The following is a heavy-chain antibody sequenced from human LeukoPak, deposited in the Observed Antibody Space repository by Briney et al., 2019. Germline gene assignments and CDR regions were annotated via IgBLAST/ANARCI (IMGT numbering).Heavy chain of an antibody. CDR3: ARATPGPNYYYGMDV. CDR2: TYYRSKWYN. J-gene: IGHJ6*02. Sequence: SQTLSLTCALSGDSFSSNTAAWNWLRQSPSRGLDWLGSTYYRSKWYNDYAVSVKSRITIKPETSKNQFSLQLNSVTPEDTAVYYCARATPGPNYYYGMDVWGQGTTVTVSS. V-gene: IGHV6-1*01. D-gene: IGHD2-15*01. CDR1: GDSFSSNTAA.